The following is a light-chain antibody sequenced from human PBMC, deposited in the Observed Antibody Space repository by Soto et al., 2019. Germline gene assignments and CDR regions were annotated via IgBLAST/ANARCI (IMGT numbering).Light chain of an antibody. Sequence: EIVLTQSPATLSLSPGERATLSCRASQGISSYLAWFQQKPGQAPRLLIYDASNRATGIPARFSGSGSGTDFTLTISSLEPEDFVVYYCQQRTNWPLTFGGGTKVEIK. CDR2: DAS. CDR1: QGISSY. CDR3: QQRTNWPLT. J-gene: IGKJ4*01. V-gene: IGKV3-11*01.